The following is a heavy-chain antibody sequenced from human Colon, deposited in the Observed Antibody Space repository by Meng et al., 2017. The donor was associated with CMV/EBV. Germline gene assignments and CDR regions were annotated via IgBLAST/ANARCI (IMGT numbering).Heavy chain of an antibody. CDR2: ISDRGTT. D-gene: IGHD3-22*01. V-gene: IGHV4-30-4*01. CDR3: ARGRRLIYDY. CDR1: GGSINGGDYD. Sequence: SETLSLTCSVSGGSINGGDYDWTWLRYFPGKGLEWLGYISDRGTTRYTPSLESRLAMFTDTTRNQSSLQLTSVTAADTAVYYCARGRRLIYDYWGQGTLVTVSS. J-gene: IGHJ4*02.